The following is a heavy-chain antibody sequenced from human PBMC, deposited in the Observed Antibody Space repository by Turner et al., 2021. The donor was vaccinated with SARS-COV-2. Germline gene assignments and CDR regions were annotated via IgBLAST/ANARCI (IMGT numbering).Heavy chain of an antibody. CDR2: ISYDGSNK. D-gene: IGHD2-21*01. CDR1: GFTFSSYA. J-gene: IGHJ6*02. V-gene: IGHV3-30-3*01. CDR3: ARDGDRFGLFYYYGMDV. Sequence: QVQLVQPGGGVVQPGRSMILSCAPSGFTFSSYAMHWVRQAPGKGLEWVAVISYDGSNKYYADSGKGRFTISRDNSKNTLYLQMNSLRAEDTAVYYCARDGDRFGLFYYYGMDVWGQGTTVTVSS.